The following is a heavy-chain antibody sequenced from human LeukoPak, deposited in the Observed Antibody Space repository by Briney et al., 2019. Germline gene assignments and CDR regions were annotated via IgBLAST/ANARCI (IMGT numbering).Heavy chain of an antibody. V-gene: IGHV4-4*07. Sequence: SETLSLTCTVSGGSISSYYWSWIRQPAGKGLEWIGRIYTSGSTNYNPSLESRVTMSVDTSKNQFSLKLSSVTAADTAVYYCARDHLWFGSGTGSDWFDPWGQGTLVTVSS. J-gene: IGHJ5*02. CDR2: IYTSGST. CDR1: GGSISSYY. D-gene: IGHD3-10*01. CDR3: ARDHLWFGSGTGSDWFDP.